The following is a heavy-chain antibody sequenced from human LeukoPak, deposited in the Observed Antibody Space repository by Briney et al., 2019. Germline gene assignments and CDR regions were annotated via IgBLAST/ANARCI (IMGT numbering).Heavy chain of an antibody. Sequence: GGSLRLSCAASGFTFSNFWMSWVRQAPGKGLEWVANIKQDGFEKYYVDSVRGRFTISRDNAKNSLSLQMNSLRAEDTAVYYCAREGCTSTTCSTLGGFSSWGQGTLVTVSS. J-gene: IGHJ5*02. CDR1: GFTFSNFW. D-gene: IGHD2-2*01. V-gene: IGHV3-7*01. CDR3: AREGCTSTTCSTLGGFSS. CDR2: IKQDGFEK.